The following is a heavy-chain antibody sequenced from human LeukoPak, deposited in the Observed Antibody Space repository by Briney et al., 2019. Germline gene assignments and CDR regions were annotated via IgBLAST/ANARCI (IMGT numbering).Heavy chain of an antibody. J-gene: IGHJ4*02. Sequence: ASVKVSCKASGYTFTGYYMHWVRQAPGQGLEWMGWINPNSGGTNYAQKFQGRVTMTRDTSISTAYMELSRLRSDDTAVYYCASPSKIIAVAGGPFDYWGQGTLVTVSS. CDR3: ASPSKIIAVAGGPFDY. D-gene: IGHD6-19*01. CDR2: INPNSGGT. CDR1: GYTFTGYY. V-gene: IGHV1-2*02.